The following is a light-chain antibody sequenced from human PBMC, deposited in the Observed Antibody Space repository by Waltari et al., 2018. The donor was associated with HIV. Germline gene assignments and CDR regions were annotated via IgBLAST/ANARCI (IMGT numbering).Light chain of an antibody. Sequence: DIQMTQSPSSLAASVGDSVTITCRASQSISTFLNWYQHKPGKAPKLLIYAASTLQSGDPSRFSGSGSGTDFSLTISSLQPEDFATYYCQQSYSSLALTFGGGTQVDI. CDR3: QQSYSSLALT. CDR2: AAS. V-gene: IGKV1-39*01. CDR1: QSISTF. J-gene: IGKJ4*01.